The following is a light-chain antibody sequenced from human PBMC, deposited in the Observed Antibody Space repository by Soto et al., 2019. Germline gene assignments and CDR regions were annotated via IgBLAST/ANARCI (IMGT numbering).Light chain of an antibody. J-gene: IGKJ4*01. Sequence: DIQRTQFPSSCLALVGDRATTLVRTSRGISVWLAWYQQKPGKAPRLLIYAASSLQSGVPSRFSGSGSGTDFTLTISSLQPEDFATYYCQPANSFPLTFGEGTKVEIK. CDR2: AAS. V-gene: IGKV1-12*01. CDR1: RGISVW. CDR3: QPANSFPLT.